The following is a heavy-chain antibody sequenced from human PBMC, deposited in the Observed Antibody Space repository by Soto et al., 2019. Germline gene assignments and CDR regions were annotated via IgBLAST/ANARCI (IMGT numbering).Heavy chain of an antibody. CDR1: GFTFSSYS. CDR3: ARDAIWLDYYYYMDV. Sequence: PGGSLRLSCAASGFTFSSYSMNWVRQAPGKGLEWVSSISSSSSYIYYADSVKGRFTISRDNAKNSLYLQMNSLRAEDTAVYYCARDAIWLDYYYYMDVWGKGTTVTVSS. CDR2: ISSSSSYI. D-gene: IGHD3-10*01. J-gene: IGHJ6*03. V-gene: IGHV3-21*01.